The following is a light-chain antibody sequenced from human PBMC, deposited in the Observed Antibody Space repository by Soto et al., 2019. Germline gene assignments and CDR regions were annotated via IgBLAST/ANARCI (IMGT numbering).Light chain of an antibody. CDR1: QSISTW. CDR2: KAS. Sequence: DIQMTQSPSTLSASVGDRVTITCRASQSISTWLAWYQQKPGKAPKLLIYKASSLESGVPSRSSGSGSGTEFTLTISSLQPDDFATYYCQQYINRWTFGQGTKVDIK. V-gene: IGKV1-5*03. CDR3: QQYINRWT. J-gene: IGKJ1*01.